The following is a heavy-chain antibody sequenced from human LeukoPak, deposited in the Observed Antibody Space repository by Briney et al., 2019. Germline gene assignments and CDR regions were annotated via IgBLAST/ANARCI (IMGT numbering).Heavy chain of an antibody. Sequence: PSETLSLTCTVSGYSISSGYYWGWIRQPPGKGLEWIGSIYHSGSTYYNPSLKSRVTISVDTSKNQFSLKLSSVTAADTAVYYCAATPTGNFDYWGQGTLATVS. D-gene: IGHD1-14*01. V-gene: IGHV4-38-2*02. CDR2: IYHSGST. J-gene: IGHJ4*02. CDR1: GYSISSGYY. CDR3: AATPTGNFDY.